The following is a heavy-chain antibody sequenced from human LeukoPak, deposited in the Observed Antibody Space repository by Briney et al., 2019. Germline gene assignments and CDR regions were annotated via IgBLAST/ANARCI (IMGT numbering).Heavy chain of an antibody. CDR2: ISSSGSTI. CDR1: GFTFSDYY. CDR3: ARDPRGEYYDSSGYFD. D-gene: IGHD3-22*01. V-gene: IGHV3-11*04. Sequence: GGSLRLSCAASGFTFSDYYMSWIRQAPGKGLEWVSYISSSGSTIYYADSVKGRFTISRDNSKNTLYLQMNSLRAEDTAVYYCARDPRGEYYDSSGYFDWGQGTLVTVSS. J-gene: IGHJ4*02.